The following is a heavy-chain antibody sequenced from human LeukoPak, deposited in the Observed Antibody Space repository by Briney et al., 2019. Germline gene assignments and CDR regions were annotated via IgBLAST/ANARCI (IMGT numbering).Heavy chain of an antibody. Sequence: SETLSLTCAVYGGSFSGYYWSWIRKPPGKGLEWIGEINHSGSTNYNPSLKSRVTISLDTSKNQFSLKLSSVTAADTALYNSATAGVAAAGIHYWGQGTLVTVSS. CDR3: ATAGVAAAGIHY. CDR1: GGSFSGYY. J-gene: IGHJ4*02. CDR2: INHSGST. D-gene: IGHD6-13*01. V-gene: IGHV4-34*01.